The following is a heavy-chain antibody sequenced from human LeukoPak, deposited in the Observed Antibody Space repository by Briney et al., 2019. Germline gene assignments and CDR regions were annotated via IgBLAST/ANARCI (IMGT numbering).Heavy chain of an antibody. CDR2: IYTSGST. CDR1: GGSISSDY. CDR3: VRQEYYYNSDGQPAPLYYFDS. D-gene: IGHD3-22*01. V-gene: IGHV4-4*09. Sequence: SETLSLTCTVSGGSISSDYWSWIRQSPGKGLEWIGYIYTSGSTNYNPSLKSRVTISVDTSKNQFSLKLSSVTAADTAVYYCVRQEYYYNSDGQPAPLYYFDSWGQGTLVTVSS. J-gene: IGHJ4*02.